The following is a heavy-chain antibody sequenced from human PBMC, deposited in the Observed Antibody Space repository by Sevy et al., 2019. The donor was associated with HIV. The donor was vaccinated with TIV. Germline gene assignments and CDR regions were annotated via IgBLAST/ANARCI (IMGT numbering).Heavy chain of an antibody. CDR2: IKRKTEAATR. Sequence: GGSLRLSCAASGFTFTNAWMSWVRQAPGKGLEWVGRIKRKTEAATRDFAPHVKGRLAIPREDSKNTLYLQMDSLKTEDTGVYYCTAGVGASDFDYWAQGILVTVSS. V-gene: IGHV3-15*01. D-gene: IGHD1-26*01. CDR1: GFTFTNAW. J-gene: IGHJ4*02. CDR3: TAGVGASDFDY.